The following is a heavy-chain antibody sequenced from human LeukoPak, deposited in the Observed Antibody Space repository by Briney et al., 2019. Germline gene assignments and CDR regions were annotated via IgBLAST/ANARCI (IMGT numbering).Heavy chain of an antibody. D-gene: IGHD2-21*02. CDR2: INTNTGNP. CDR3: ARDRSVVTAIGQADN. V-gene: IGHV7-4-1*02. J-gene: IGHJ4*02. Sequence: ASVKVSCKASGXXFXSXXXXXVXQXPGQXXXXXXXINTNTGNPTYAQGFTGRFVFSLDTSVSTAYLQISSLKAEDTAVYYCARDRSVVTAIGQADNWGQGTLVTVSS. CDR1: GXXFXSXX.